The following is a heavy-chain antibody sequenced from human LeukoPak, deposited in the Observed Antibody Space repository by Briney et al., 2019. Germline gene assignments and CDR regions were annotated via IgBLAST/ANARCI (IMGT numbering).Heavy chain of an antibody. CDR1: GDSISSGSYY. D-gene: IGHD2-15*01. V-gene: IGHV4-61*02. CDR3: AREDGSYCNGANCYSYYYYYYMDV. CDR2: IYTSGSI. J-gene: IGHJ6*03. Sequence: SETLSLTCTVSGDSISSGSYYWSWIRQPAGKGLEWIGRIYTSGSINYNPSLKSRATISVDTSKNQFSLNLSSVTAADTAVYYCAREDGSYCNGANCYSYYYYYYMDVWGKGTTVTISS.